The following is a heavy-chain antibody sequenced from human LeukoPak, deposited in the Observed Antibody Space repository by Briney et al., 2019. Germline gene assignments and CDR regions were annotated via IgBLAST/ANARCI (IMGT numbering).Heavy chain of an antibody. CDR3: AREGEYYSESGNLVGASDV. D-gene: IGHD3-10*01. Sequence: GASVKVSCKASGGTFSSYAISWVRQAAGQGREWMGGIIPIFGTANYAQKFQGRVTITADESTSTAYMEMSSVTSEDTAVYYCAREGEYYSESGNLVGASDVWGQGTMVIVSA. V-gene: IGHV1-69*13. CDR2: IIPIFGTA. J-gene: IGHJ3*01. CDR1: GGTFSSYA.